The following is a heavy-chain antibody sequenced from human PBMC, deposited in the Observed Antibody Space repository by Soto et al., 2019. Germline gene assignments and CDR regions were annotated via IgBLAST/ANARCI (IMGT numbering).Heavy chain of an antibody. Sequence: PGGSLRLSCAASGFTFDDYGMSWVRQAPGKGLEWVSGINWNGGSTGYADSVKGRFTISRDNAKNSLYLQMNSLRAEDTALYYCARVGVYYYDSSGYYRSENKKYYFDYWGQGT. J-gene: IGHJ4*02. V-gene: IGHV3-20*04. CDR2: INWNGGST. D-gene: IGHD3-22*01. CDR3: ARVGVYYYDSSGYYRSENKKYYFDY. CDR1: GFTFDDYG.